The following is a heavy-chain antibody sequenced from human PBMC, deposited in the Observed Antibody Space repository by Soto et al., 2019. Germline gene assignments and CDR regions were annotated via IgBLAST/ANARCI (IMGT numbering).Heavy chain of an antibody. V-gene: IGHV3-23*01. J-gene: IGHJ4*02. Sequence: EVQLLESGGGLVQPGGSLRLSCAASGLTFSSYPMSWVRQAPGKGLQWVSSISVSAGTTYYADSVKGRFTISRDNSKNTLYLQMNSLRAEDTAVYYCAKDGIRGIHIDNWGQGTLVIVSS. CDR1: GLTFSSYP. CDR3: AKDGIRGIHIDN. CDR2: ISVSAGTT.